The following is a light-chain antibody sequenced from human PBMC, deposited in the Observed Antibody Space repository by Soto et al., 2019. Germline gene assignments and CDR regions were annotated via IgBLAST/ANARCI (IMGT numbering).Light chain of an antibody. J-gene: IGKJ1*01. V-gene: IGKV3-11*01. CDR1: QSVSSNY. CDR3: QQRSKWPQT. CDR2: ESS. Sequence: EILMTQSPVTLSVSPGERATLSCRASQSVSSNYLDWYQQKPGQAPRLLIYESSNRATGIAARFSGSGSGKDFTLTISSLEPEDFAVHYCQQRSKWPQTSGHGLKV.